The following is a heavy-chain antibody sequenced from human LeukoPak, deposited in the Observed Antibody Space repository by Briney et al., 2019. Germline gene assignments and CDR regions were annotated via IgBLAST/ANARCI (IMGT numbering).Heavy chain of an antibody. J-gene: IGHJ4*02. D-gene: IGHD3-22*01. CDR3: ASSTYYYDSSGPLWGY. CDR2: IYHSGST. Sequence: SETLSLTCTVSGYSISSGYYWGWIRQPPGKGLEWIGSIYHSGSTYYNPSLKSRVTISVDTSKNQFSLKLSSVTAADTAVYYCASSTYYYDSSGPLWGYWGQGTLVTVSS. CDR1: GYSISSGYY. V-gene: IGHV4-38-2*02.